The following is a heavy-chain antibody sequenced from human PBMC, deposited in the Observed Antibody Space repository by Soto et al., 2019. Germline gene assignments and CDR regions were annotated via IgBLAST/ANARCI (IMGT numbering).Heavy chain of an antibody. CDR3: ARGYYYGGLDP. CDR2: ISYDGSEK. J-gene: IGHJ5*02. V-gene: IGHV3-30-3*01. D-gene: IGHD3-10*01. Sequence: QVQLVESGGGVVQPGRSLRLSCAASGFTFSRYAMHWARQAPGKGLEWVTVISYDGSEKYYVDSVKGRFTSSRDNSRNEGYLQMKSLRGEDTAVYYCARGYYYGGLDPWGQGTLVTVSA. CDR1: GFTFSRYA.